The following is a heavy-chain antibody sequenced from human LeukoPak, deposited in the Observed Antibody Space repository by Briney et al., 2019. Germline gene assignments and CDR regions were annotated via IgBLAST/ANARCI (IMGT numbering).Heavy chain of an antibody. J-gene: IGHJ6*03. CDR3: ARGSRVNYYYYYMDV. V-gene: IGHV3-7*01. CDR2: IRPDGSEG. Sequence: PGGSLRLSCTTSGITFSNSWVSWVRQAPGKGLEWVATIRPDGSEGYYADSVRGRFTISRDNSKNSFYLQMSSLRAEDTAVYYCARGSRVNYYYYYMDVWGKGTTVTVSS. CDR1: GITFSNSW. D-gene: IGHD6-13*01.